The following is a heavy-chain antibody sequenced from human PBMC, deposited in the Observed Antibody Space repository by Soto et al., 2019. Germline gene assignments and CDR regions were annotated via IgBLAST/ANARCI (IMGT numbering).Heavy chain of an antibody. Sequence: SVKVYCKAAGYSFSNSGFSWMRQAPGQGLEWMGGIIPIFGTANYAQKFQGRVTITADRSTSTAYMELSSLRSEDTAVYYCARDGDYYDSSGAAAWGQGTLVTVSS. V-gene: IGHV1-69*06. D-gene: IGHD3-22*01. CDR3: ARDGDYYDSSGAAA. J-gene: IGHJ4*02. CDR2: IIPIFGTA. CDR1: GYSFSNSG.